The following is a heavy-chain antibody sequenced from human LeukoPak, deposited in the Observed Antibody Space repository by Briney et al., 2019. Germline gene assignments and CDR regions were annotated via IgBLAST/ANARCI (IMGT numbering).Heavy chain of an antibody. CDR3: ARAPLGPGFYYESTGYYYFDC. Sequence: SVKVPCKASGGTSTTYAINWVRQAPGQGLEWMGGIIPMFGTPHYAQKFQGRVTIIADESMGTAYMDLSSLRSNDTAVYFCARAPLGPGFYYESTGYYYFDCWGQGSLVTVSS. J-gene: IGHJ4*02. CDR2: IIPMFGTP. CDR1: GGTSTTYA. V-gene: IGHV1-69*01. D-gene: IGHD3-22*01.